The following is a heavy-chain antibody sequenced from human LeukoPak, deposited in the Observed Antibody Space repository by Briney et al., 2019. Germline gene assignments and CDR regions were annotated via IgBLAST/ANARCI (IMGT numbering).Heavy chain of an antibody. D-gene: IGHD6-13*01. CDR2: IYSGGST. CDR1: GFTVSSNY. CDR3: ARGILAAAGTGFDY. J-gene: IGHJ4*02. V-gene: IGHV3-53*01. Sequence: GGSLRLSCAASGFTVSSNYMIWVRQAPGKGLEWVSVIYSGGSTYYADSVKGRFTISRDHSKNTLYVQMNSLRAEDTAIYYCARGILAAAGTGFDYWGQGTLVTVSS.